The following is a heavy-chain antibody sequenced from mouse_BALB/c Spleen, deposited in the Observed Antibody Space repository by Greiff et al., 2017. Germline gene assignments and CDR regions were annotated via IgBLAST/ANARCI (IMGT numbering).Heavy chain of an antibody. D-gene: IGHD2-4*01. V-gene: IGHV1-14*01. CDR2: INPYNDGT. Sequence: VQLQQSGPELVKPGASVKMSCKASGYTFTSYVMHWVKQKPGQGLEWIGYINPYNDGTKYNDKFKGKATLTSDKSTSTAYMELSSLTSEDSAVYYCARWGDYDDGGPWFAYWGQGTLVTVSA. J-gene: IGHJ3*01. CDR1: GYTFTSYV. CDR3: ARWGDYDDGGPWFAY.